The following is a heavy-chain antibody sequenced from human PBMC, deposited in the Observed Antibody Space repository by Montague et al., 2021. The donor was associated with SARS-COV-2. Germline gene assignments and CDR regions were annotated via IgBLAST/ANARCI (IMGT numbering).Heavy chain of an antibody. CDR1: GASISSRSYY. J-gene: IGHJ4*02. V-gene: IGHV4-39*01. CDR3: ATLPSSITSLGVVQGCYFDD. CDR2: KYYSGST. D-gene: IGHD3-3*01. Sequence: SETLSLTCTVSGASISSRSYYRGWIRQPPGKGLEWIGFKYYSGSTYYNPTLKSRVTISVDTSKNQFSLKLSSVTAADTAVYYCATLPSSITSLGVVQGCYFDDWGQGTLVTVSS.